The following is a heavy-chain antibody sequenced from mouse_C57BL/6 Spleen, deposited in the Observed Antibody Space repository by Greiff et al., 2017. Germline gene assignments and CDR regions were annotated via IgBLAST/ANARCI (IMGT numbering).Heavy chain of an antibody. J-gene: IGHJ3*01. D-gene: IGHD2-4*01. CDR1: GYAFSSSW. V-gene: IGHV1-82*01. CDR2: IYPGDGDT. CDR3: ARSYDYDEGQFAY. Sequence: VQLQQSGPELVKPGASVKISCKASGYAFSSSWMNWVKQRPGKGLEWIGRIYPGDGDTNYNGKFKGKATLTADKSSSTAYMQLSSLTSEDSAVYFCARSYDYDEGQFAYWGQGTLVTVSA.